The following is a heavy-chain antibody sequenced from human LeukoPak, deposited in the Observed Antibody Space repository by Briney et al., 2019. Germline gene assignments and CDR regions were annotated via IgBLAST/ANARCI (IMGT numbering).Heavy chain of an antibody. Sequence: GGSLRLSCAASGFTFSTYNMNWIRQAPGKGLEGVSSITTGSTDIYYADSLKGRFTISRHHAKNSVYLQMNSLRVEDTAVYYCARDLPGVPIDHWGQGILVTVSS. CDR2: ITTGSTDI. D-gene: IGHD7-27*01. CDR3: ARDLPGVPIDH. CDR1: GFTFSTYN. J-gene: IGHJ4*02. V-gene: IGHV3-21*06.